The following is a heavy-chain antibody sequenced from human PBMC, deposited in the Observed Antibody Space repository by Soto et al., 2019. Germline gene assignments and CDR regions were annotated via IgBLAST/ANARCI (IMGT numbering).Heavy chain of an antibody. J-gene: IGHJ4*02. D-gene: IGHD2-15*01. CDR1: GYTFTSYY. V-gene: IGHV1-46*01. Sequence: ASVKVSCKASGYTFTSYYMHWVRQAPGQGLEWMGIINPSGGSTSYAQKFQGRVTMTRDTSTSTVYMELSSLRAEDTAVYYCAKDLEWCPLECGPFDYWGQGTLVTVSS. CDR3: AKDLEWCPLECGPFDY. CDR2: INPSGGST.